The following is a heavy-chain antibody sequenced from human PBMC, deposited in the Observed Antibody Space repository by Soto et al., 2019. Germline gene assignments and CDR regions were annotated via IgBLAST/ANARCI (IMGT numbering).Heavy chain of an antibody. CDR3: ARAENCSGGTSYSYYFHR. Sequence: ASVKVSCKASGYLFTAYSMHWVRLAPGQGLEWMGVVNPSGGSTKYAQNFQGRVTMTRDTSTTTIYMELSSLRSDDTAIYYCARAENCSGGTSYSYYFHRCGRGTLATASS. V-gene: IGHV1-46*01. CDR2: VNPSGGST. D-gene: IGHD2-15*01. CDR1: GYLFTAYS. J-gene: IGHJ1*01.